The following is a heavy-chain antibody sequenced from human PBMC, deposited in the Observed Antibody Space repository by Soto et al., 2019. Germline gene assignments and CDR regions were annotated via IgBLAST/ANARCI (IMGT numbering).Heavy chain of an antibody. Sequence: TLSLTCTVSGGSISSGTYYWSWIRQHPGKGLEWIGYINYDGTTYYNTSLKSRLTISVDTSKNQFSLKLSSVTVADTAVYFCAQYDGSAIKGYFDYWGQGIMVTVSS. CDR3: AQYDGSAIKGYFDY. CDR1: GGSISSGTYY. V-gene: IGHV4-31*03. CDR2: INYDGTT. J-gene: IGHJ4*02. D-gene: IGHD3-22*01.